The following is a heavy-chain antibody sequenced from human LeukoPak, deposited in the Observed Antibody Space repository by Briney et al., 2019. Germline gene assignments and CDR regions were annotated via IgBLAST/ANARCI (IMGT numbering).Heavy chain of an antibody. CDR3: AREYNWNYPFDY. D-gene: IGHD1-7*01. CDR2: INSDGTTT. Sequence: GGSLRLSCAASGFTFSSYWMHWVRQAPGKGLVWVSRINSDGTTTTYADSVKGRFTISRDNAKNTLYLQMNSLRADDTAVYYCAREYNWNYPFDYWGQGILVTVSS. J-gene: IGHJ4*02. CDR1: GFTFSSYW. V-gene: IGHV3-74*01.